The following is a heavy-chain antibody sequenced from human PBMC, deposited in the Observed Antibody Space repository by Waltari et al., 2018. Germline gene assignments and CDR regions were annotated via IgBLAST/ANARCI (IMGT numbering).Heavy chain of an antibody. D-gene: IGHD6-6*01. J-gene: IGHJ5*02. CDR3: AREGSSGNWFDP. Sequence: QVQLQESGPGLVKPSETLSLTCTVSGGSISSYYWSWIRQPPGKGLEWIGHIYYSGSTNYNPSLKSRVTISVDTSKNQFSLKLSSVTAADTAVYYCAREGSSGNWFDPWGQGTLVTVSS. V-gene: IGHV4-59*01. CDR1: GGSISSYY. CDR2: IYYSGST.